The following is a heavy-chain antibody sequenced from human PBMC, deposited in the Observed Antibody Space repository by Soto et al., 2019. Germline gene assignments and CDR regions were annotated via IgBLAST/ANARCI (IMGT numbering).Heavy chain of an antibody. CDR1: GGSISSDGYY. D-gene: IGHD5-18*01. V-gene: IGHV4-31*03. CDR3: ARSGYSYGPNPLLY. CDR2: IYYSGST. Sequence: SETLSLTCTVSGGSISSDGYYWSWIRQHPGKGLEWIGYIYYSGSTYYNPSLKSRVTISVDTSKNQFSLKLSSVTAADTAVYYCARSGYSYGPNPLLYWGQGTLVTVS. J-gene: IGHJ4*02.